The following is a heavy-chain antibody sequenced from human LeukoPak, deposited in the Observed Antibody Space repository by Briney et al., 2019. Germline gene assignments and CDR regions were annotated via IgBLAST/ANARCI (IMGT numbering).Heavy chain of an antibody. CDR1: GGTFSSYA. V-gene: IGHV1-69*04. CDR3: AREGELGYCSGGSCLQATYFDY. D-gene: IGHD2-15*01. CDR2: IIPILGMA. J-gene: IGHJ4*02. Sequence: SVKVSCKASGGTFSSYAISWVRQAPGQGLEWMGRIIPILGMANYAQKFQGRVTITADKSTSTAYMELSSLRSEDTAVYYCAREGELGYCSGGSCLQATYFDYWGQGTLVTVSS.